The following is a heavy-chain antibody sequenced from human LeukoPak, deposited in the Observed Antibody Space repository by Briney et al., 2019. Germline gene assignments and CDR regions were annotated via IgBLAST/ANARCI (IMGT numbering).Heavy chain of an antibody. J-gene: IGHJ4*02. CDR3: ARPYNSGWYGDFDY. V-gene: IGHV3-30-3*01. CDR2: ISYDGSNK. Sequence: GGSLRLSCAASGFTFSSYAMHWVRQAPGQGLEWVAVISYDGSNKYYTDSVKGRFTISRDNSKNTLYLQMNSLRAEDTAVYYCARPYNSGWYGDFDYWGQGTLVTVSS. CDR1: GFTFSSYA. D-gene: IGHD6-19*01.